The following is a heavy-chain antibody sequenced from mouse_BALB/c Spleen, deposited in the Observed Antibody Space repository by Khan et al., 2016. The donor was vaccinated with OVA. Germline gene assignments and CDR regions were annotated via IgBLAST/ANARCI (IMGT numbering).Heavy chain of an antibody. CDR3: VTNGSSSTWLTY. V-gene: IGHV1-7*01. J-gene: IGHJ3*01. CDR2: INPSTDYT. D-gene: IGHD1-1*01. Sequence: QVQLKQSGAELAKPGASVKMSCKASGYTFNNYWLHWVKQRPGQGLEWIGYINPSTDYTEYNQKFKDKASLPADKPSSRAYMQRTSLTSKDSVHYDGVTNGSSSTWLTYWGQGTLVTVSA. CDR1: GYTFNNYW.